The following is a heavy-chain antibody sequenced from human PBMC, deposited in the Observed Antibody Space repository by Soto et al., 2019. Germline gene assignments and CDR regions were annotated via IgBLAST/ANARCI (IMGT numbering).Heavy chain of an antibody. CDR3: ARDYYGAGSQYYYYGMEV. D-gene: IGHD3-10*01. J-gene: IGHJ6*02. CDR1: GDSITSGGYY. Sequence: QVQLQESGPGVVKPSQTMSLTCTVSGDSITSGGYYWSWLRQQPGKGLEWIGYIYHSGGASYNPALRGRAVMSINTSKNQFFLTMNAVTAADTATYYCARDYYGAGSQYYYYGMEVWGQGTTVTVSS. V-gene: IGHV4-31*03. CDR2: IYHSGGA.